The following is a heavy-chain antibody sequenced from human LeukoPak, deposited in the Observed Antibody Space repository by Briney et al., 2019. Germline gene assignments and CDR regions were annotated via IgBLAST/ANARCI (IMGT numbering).Heavy chain of an antibody. CDR1: GFTFSSYW. Sequence: PGGSLRLSCAASGFTFSSYWMSWVRQAPGKGLEWVANIKQDASEKYYVDSVKGRFTISRDNAKNSLYLQMNSLRAEDTAVYYCARAGGVVVPAALGYWGQGTLVTVSS. J-gene: IGHJ4*02. D-gene: IGHD2-2*01. CDR2: IKQDASEK. V-gene: IGHV3-7*01. CDR3: ARAGGVVVPAALGY.